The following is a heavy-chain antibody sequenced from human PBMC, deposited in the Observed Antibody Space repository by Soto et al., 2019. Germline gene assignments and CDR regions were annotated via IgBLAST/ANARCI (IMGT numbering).Heavy chain of an antibody. CDR1: CGSVFSSSHY. J-gene: IGHJ5*02. D-gene: IGHD1-26*01. Sequence: SETLSLTCTVSCGSVFSSSHYWRWIRQPPGKGLEWIGYIYYSGSTNYNPSLKSRVTLSIDTSTNQFSLKLSSVPAADTAVYYCARDLIVPGPSSPHYYWFDPWGQGTLVTVSS. V-gene: IGHV4-61*01. CDR2: IYYSGST. CDR3: ARDLIVPGPSSPHYYWFDP.